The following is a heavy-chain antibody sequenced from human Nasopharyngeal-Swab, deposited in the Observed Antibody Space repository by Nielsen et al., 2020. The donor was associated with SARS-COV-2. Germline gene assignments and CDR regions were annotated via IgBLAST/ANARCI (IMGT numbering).Heavy chain of an antibody. CDR3: ARGTPVAGTGHLWDH. J-gene: IGHJ4*02. V-gene: IGHV1-3*01. Sequence: WVRQAPGQRPEWMGWINAATGKTKYSQKFQDRVTITRDTSANTAYVELSSLKSEDTAVYYCARGTPVAGTGHLWDHWGQGTLVTVSS. CDR2: INAATGKT. D-gene: IGHD6-19*01.